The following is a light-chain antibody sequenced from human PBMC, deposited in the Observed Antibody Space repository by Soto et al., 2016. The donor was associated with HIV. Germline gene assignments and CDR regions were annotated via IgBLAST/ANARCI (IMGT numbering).Light chain of an antibody. Sequence: EIVMTQSPLYLAVTPGEPASISCRSSQSLLRGNEYNYLDWYVQKPGQSPQLVISLGSNRASGVPDRFTGSGSGTDFTLKISRVEAADVGIYFCMHGLQTPLFGGGPSWRS. CDR2: LGS. CDR3: MHGLQTPL. V-gene: IGKV2-28*01. J-gene: IGKJ4*01. CDR1: QSLLRGNEYNY.